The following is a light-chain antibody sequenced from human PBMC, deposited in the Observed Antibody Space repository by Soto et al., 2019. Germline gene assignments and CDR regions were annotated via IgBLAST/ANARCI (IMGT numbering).Light chain of an antibody. Sequence: IQLTQSPSSLSASVGDRVTITCQASQDIDKNLNWYQQKPRKAPKLLIYDASSLQTGVPSRFSGSGSATDFTFTISSLQPEDIATYYCQQYDNLLPITFGQGTRLEIK. CDR3: QQYDNLLPIT. V-gene: IGKV1-33*01. CDR2: DAS. CDR1: QDIDKN. J-gene: IGKJ5*01.